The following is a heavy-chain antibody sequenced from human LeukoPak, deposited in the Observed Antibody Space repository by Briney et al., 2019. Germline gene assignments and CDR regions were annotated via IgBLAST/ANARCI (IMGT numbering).Heavy chain of an antibody. CDR2: IIPILGIA. D-gene: IGHD3-22*01. V-gene: IGHV1-69*04. Sequence: GASVKVSCKASGGTFSSYAISWVRQAPGQGLEWMGRIIPILGIANYAQKFQGRVTITADKSTSTAHMELSSLRSEDTAVYYCARDWYSGDSSGSFDYWGQGTLVTVSS. CDR3: ARDWYSGDSSGSFDY. CDR1: GGTFSSYA. J-gene: IGHJ4*02.